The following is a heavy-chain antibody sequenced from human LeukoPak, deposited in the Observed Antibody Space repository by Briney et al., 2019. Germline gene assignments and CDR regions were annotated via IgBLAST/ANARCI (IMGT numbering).Heavy chain of an antibody. CDR2: IRSETYGGTT. V-gene: IGHV3-49*03. CDR1: GFIFGDYA. D-gene: IGHD1-26*01. Sequence: GGSLRLSCKASGFIFGDYAVSWFRQAPGKGLEWVGFIRSETYGGTTEYAASVRGRFTISRDDSKSIAYLQMNSLKTEDTALYYCSRPVGATYYFDYWGQGTLVTVSS. CDR3: SRPVGATYYFDY. J-gene: IGHJ4*02.